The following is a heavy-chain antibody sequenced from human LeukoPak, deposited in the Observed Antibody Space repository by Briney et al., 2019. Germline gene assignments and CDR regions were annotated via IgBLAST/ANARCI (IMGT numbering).Heavy chain of an antibody. J-gene: IGHJ3*02. CDR2: ISGSGGST. Sequence: PGGSLRLSCAASGFTFSGYAMSWVRQAPGKGLEWVSAISGSGGSTYYADSVKGRFTISRDNAKNSLYLQMNSLRSEDTAVYYCAIESAFDIWGQGTMVTVSS. CDR3: AIESAFDI. V-gene: IGHV3-23*01. CDR1: GFTFSGYA.